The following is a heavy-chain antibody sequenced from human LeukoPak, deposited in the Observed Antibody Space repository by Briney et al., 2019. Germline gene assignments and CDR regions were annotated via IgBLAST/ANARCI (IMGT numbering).Heavy chain of an antibody. D-gene: IGHD3-10*01. V-gene: IGHV3-7*01. Sequence: GGSLRLSCAASGFTFSSYEMNWDRQAPGKGLEWVANIKQDGSEKYYVDSVKGRFTISRDNAKNSLYLQMNSLRAEDTAVYYCARDYYGSGSYYKAGDYYYYMDVWGKGTTVTISS. CDR2: IKQDGSEK. CDR1: GFTFSSYE. CDR3: ARDYYGSGSYYKAGDYYYYMDV. J-gene: IGHJ6*03.